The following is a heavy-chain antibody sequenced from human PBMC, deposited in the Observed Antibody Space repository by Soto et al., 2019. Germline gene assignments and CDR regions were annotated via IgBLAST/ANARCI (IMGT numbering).Heavy chain of an antibody. Sequence: SETLSLTCTVYGGSFSGYYWSWIRQPPGKGLEWIGEINHSGSTNYNPSLKSRVTISVDTSKNQFSLKLSSVTAADTAVYYCARGPHYDFWSGYTPLDYYYGMDVWGQGTTVTVSS. CDR2: INHSGST. CDR3: ARGPHYDFWSGYTPLDYYYGMDV. D-gene: IGHD3-3*01. CDR1: GGSFSGYY. J-gene: IGHJ6*02. V-gene: IGHV4-34*01.